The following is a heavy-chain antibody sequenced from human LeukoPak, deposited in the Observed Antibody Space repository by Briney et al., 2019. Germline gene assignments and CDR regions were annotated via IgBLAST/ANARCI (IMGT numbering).Heavy chain of an antibody. CDR2: ISSSGATI. V-gene: IGHV3-48*04. Sequence: PGGSLRLSCAASGFTFSSYVMHWVRQAPGKGLEWVSYISSSGATIYYADSVKGRFTISRDNAKNSLYLQMNSLRAEDTAVYYCARRRDSGSLQHFDYWGQGTLVTVSS. CDR3: ARRRDSGSLQHFDY. J-gene: IGHJ4*02. D-gene: IGHD1-26*01. CDR1: GFTFSSYV.